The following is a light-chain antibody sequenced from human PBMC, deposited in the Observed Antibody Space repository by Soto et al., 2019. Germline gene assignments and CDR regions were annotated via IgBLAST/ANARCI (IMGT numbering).Light chain of an antibody. CDR2: GNS. J-gene: IGLJ3*02. CDR3: QSYDTSLSGVV. Sequence: QSVLTQPPSVSGAPGQRVTTSCTGSSSNIGAGYDVHWYQQLPGTAPKLLIYGNSNRPSGVPDRFSASKSDTSASLAITGLQAEDESDYYCQSYDTSLSGVVFGGGTKVTVL. V-gene: IGLV1-40*01. CDR1: SSNIGAGYD.